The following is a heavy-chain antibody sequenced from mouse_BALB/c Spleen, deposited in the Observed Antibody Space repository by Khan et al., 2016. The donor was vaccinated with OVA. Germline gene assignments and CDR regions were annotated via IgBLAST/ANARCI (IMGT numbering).Heavy chain of an antibody. CDR3: SRLTLRFDY. J-gene: IGHJ4*01. Sequence: QVQLQQPGPELVRPGVSVKISCKGSGYTFTDYGMHWVRQSPAKSLEWIGVITTYSGDTNYKQKFKGKATMTVDKSSSTAYMELARLTSEDSAIYYCSRLTLRFDYWGQGTSVTVSS. V-gene: IGHV1S137*01. CDR1: GYTFTDYG. CDR2: ITTYSGDT.